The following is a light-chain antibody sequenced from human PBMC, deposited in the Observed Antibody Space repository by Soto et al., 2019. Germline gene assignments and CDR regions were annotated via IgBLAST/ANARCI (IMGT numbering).Light chain of an antibody. J-gene: IGKJ4*01. CDR3: QQYHSLPLT. CDR1: QDITNY. CDR2: AAS. Sequence: DIQIPQSPSSLSASVGDRVTITCQASQDITNYVNWYFQKPGKPPKLLISAASNSETGVPSKFSGSGSGTHFTFTISSLQPEDIATYDCQQYHSLPLTFGGGTKVEIK. V-gene: IGKV1-33*01.